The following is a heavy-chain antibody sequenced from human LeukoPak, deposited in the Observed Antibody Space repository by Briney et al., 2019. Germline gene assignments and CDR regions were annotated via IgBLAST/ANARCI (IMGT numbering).Heavy chain of an antibody. CDR3: ARRRTYSNYVGWFDP. V-gene: IGHV4-34*01. Sequence: PSETLSLTCAVYGGSFSGYYWSWIRQPPGKGLEWIGEINHSGSTNYNPSLKSRVTISVDTSKNQFSLKLSSVTAADTAVYYCARRRTYSNYVGWFDPWGQGTLVTVSS. J-gene: IGHJ5*02. CDR1: GGSFSGYY. CDR2: INHSGST. D-gene: IGHD4-11*01.